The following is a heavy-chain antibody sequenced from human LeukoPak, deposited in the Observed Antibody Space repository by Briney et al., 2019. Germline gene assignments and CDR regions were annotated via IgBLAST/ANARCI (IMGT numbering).Heavy chain of an antibody. J-gene: IGHJ5*02. Sequence: ASVKVSCKASGGTFSSYAISWVRQAPGQGLEWMGWISAYNGNTNYAQKLQGRVTMTTDTSTSTAYMELRSLRSDDTAVYYCARDLIAVASNWFDPWGQGTLVTVSS. D-gene: IGHD6-19*01. CDR1: GGTFSSYA. CDR2: ISAYNGNT. CDR3: ARDLIAVASNWFDP. V-gene: IGHV1-18*01.